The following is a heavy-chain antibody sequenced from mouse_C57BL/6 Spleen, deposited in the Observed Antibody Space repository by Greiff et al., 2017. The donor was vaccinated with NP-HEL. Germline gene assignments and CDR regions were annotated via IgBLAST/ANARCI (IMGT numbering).Heavy chain of an antibody. V-gene: IGHV5-4*03. D-gene: IGHD1-1*01. CDR3: ARALTTVVDWYFDV. CDR2: ISDGGSYT. J-gene: IGHJ1*03. Sequence: EVKLVESGGGLVKPGGSLKLSCAASGFTFSSYAMSWVRQTPEKRLEWVATISDGGSYTYYPDNVKGRFTISRDNAKNNLYLQMSHLKSEDTAMYYCARALTTVVDWYFDVWGTGTTVTVSS. CDR1: GFTFSSYA.